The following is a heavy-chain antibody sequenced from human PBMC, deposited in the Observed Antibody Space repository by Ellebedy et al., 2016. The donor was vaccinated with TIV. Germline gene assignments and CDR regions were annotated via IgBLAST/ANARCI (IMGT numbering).Heavy chain of an antibody. CDR1: GFTFSMFA. J-gene: IGHJ1*01. V-gene: IGHV3-30*04. CDR3: ARTSTTETLTTSLHH. D-gene: IGHD1-1*01. Sequence: GGSLRLXCAASGFTFSMFAIHWVRQAPGKGPEWVALISYDGSYKYYADSVKGRFIISRDNSKNTVYLQMSSLKSDDTAVYYCARTSTTETLTTSLHHWGQGTLVTVSS. CDR2: ISYDGSYK.